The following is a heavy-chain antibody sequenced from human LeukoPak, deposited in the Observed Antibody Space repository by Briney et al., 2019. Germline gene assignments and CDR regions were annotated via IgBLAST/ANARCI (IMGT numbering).Heavy chain of an antibody. D-gene: IGHD4-17*01. V-gene: IGHV3-23*01. CDR1: GFTFSSYG. CDR2: ISGSGGST. J-gene: IGHJ1*01. CDR3: AKEIYGDSTGGRFQH. Sequence: GGTLRLSCAASGFTFSSYGMSWVRQAPGKGLEWVSVISGSGGSTYYADSVKGRFTISRDNSKNTLYLQMNSLRAEDTAVYYCAKEIYGDSTGGRFQHWGQGTLVTVSS.